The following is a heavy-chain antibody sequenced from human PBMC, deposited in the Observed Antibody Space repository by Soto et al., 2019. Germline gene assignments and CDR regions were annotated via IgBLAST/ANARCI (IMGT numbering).Heavy chain of an antibody. CDR2: LLPMFNRP. J-gene: IGHJ6*02. Sequence: QVQLVQSGAEVKKPGSSVKVSCKASGGTFSSYAISWVRQAPGQGLEWMGGLLPMFNRPHSARKFQGRVTITADESTSTAYMDLSSLRSEDTAVYYCARGQFHHVSNYYYALDVWGQGTTVTVSS. CDR3: ARGQFHHVSNYYYALDV. V-gene: IGHV1-69*01. CDR1: GGTFSSYA.